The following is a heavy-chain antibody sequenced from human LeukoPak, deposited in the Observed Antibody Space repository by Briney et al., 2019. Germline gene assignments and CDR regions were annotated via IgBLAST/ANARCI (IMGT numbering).Heavy chain of an antibody. V-gene: IGHV3-23*01. CDR3: ARVPSCGGDCINWFDP. D-gene: IGHD2-21*02. J-gene: IGHJ5*02. CDR1: GFTFSSYA. CDR2: ISGSGGGT. Sequence: GGSLRLSCAASGFTFSSYAMSWVRQAPGKGLEWVSAISGSGGGTFYADSVKGRFTISRDNAKNSLYLQMNSLRAEDTAVYYCARVPSCGGDCINWFDPWGQGTLVTVSS.